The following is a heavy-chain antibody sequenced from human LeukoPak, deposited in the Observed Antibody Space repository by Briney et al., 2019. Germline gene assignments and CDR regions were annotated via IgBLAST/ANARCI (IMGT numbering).Heavy chain of an antibody. CDR2: INPKSGGA. Sequence: GASVKVSCKASGFTFNAYNIHWVRQAPGQGLEWMGWINPKSGGANYAQKFQGRVTMTRDTSISTAYMELSRLRSDDTAVYYCAGGGGGVEMATISAFDIWGQGTMVTVSS. J-gene: IGHJ3*02. CDR3: AGGGGGVEMATISAFDI. V-gene: IGHV1-2*02. CDR1: GFTFNAYN. D-gene: IGHD5-24*01.